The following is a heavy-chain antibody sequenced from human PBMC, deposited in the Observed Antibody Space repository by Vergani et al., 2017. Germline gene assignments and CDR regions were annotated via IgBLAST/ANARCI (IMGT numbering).Heavy chain of an antibody. V-gene: IGHV6-1*01. CDR3: ARASVTMVRVRGGYFAY. D-gene: IGHD3-10*01. Sequence: QVQLQQSGPGLVKPSQTLPLTCAISGDSVSSNSAAWNWIRQSPSRGLGWLGRTYYRSKWYNDYAVSVKSRITINPDTSKNQFSLQLNSGTPEETAVYYWARASVTMVRVRGGYFAYWGQRCLVSVSP. CDR2: TYYRSKWYN. CDR1: GDSVSSNSAA. J-gene: IGHJ4*02.